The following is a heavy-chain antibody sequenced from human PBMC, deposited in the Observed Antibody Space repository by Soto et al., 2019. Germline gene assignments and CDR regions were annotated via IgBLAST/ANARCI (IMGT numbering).Heavy chain of an antibody. D-gene: IGHD2-15*01. CDR2: IHYSGSS. J-gene: IGHJ4*02. CDR1: GGSIISHY. CDR3: ARGGWSLDY. V-gene: IGHV4-59*11. Sequence: QVQLQESGPGLVKPSETLSLTCSVSGGSIISHYWSWIRQPPGKGLEWIGYIHYSGSSEYNPSLNSRLTISVDTSKNQFSLKLNSMTAADTAVYYCARGGWSLDYWGQGTLVTVSS.